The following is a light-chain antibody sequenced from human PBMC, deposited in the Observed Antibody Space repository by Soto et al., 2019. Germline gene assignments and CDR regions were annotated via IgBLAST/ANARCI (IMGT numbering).Light chain of an antibody. J-gene: IGKJ4*01. CDR3: QQYSNWPLT. V-gene: IGKV3-15*01. CDR2: GPS. Sequence: TLSCRASQSVSTNLAWYQQKPGQAPRLLIYGPSTRATGIPVRFSGSGSGTEFTLTISSLQSEDFAVYYCQQYSNWPLTFGGGTKVDIK. CDR1: QSVSTN.